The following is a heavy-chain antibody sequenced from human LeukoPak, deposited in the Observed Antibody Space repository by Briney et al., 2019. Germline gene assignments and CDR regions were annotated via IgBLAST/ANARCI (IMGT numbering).Heavy chain of an antibody. CDR3: ARATYYYDSSGYSLNWFDP. D-gene: IGHD3-22*01. Sequence: SQTLSLTCTVSGRSISSHYWSWVRQPAGKGLEWIGRIYTSGSTNYNPSLKSRVTMSVDTSKNQFSRKLSSVAAADRAVYYCARATYYYDSSGYSLNWFDPWGQGTLVTVSS. V-gene: IGHV4-4*07. J-gene: IGHJ5*02. CDR1: GRSISSHY. CDR2: IYTSGST.